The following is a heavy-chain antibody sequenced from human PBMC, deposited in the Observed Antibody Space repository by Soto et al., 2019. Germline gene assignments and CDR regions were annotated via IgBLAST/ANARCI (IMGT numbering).Heavy chain of an antibody. J-gene: IGHJ4*02. V-gene: IGHV1-2*06. CDR3: ARDGNFVLRGYSFGFDF. D-gene: IGHD5-18*01. Sequence: ASVKVSCKASGYRFTTFCIHWVRQAPGQGLEGMGRMNVDTGGTTYAQKFQGRVTMTRDTSISTAYMEVTNVKSDDTAIYYCARDGNFVLRGYSFGFDFWGQGTRVTVSS. CDR2: MNVDTGGT. CDR1: GYRFTTFC.